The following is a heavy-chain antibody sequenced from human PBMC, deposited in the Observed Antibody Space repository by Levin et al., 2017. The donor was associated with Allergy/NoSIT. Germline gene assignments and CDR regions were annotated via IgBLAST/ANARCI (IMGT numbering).Heavy chain of an antibody. D-gene: IGHD1-26*01. CDR3: AREGSGNYSRAFDI. CDR2: IYTSGNT. Sequence: PGGSLRLSCTVSGGSISSYYWSWIRQPAGKGLGWIGRIYTSGNTNYNPSLKSRVTMSVDTSTNQFSLKLNSVTAADTAVYYCAREGSGNYSRAFDIWGQGTVVTVSS. V-gene: IGHV4-4*07. CDR1: GGSISSYY. J-gene: IGHJ3*02.